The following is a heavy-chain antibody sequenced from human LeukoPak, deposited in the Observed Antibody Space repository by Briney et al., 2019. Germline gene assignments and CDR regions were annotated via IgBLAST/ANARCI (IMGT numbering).Heavy chain of an antibody. V-gene: IGHV3-33*01. D-gene: IGHD3-10*01. CDR2: IWDDGGNK. CDR3: ARDANFGYDAFDI. Sequence: GGSLRLSCVASGFTFSSYGMHWVRQAPGKGLEWVAVIWDDGGNKYYADSVKGRFTISRDNSKNTLYLQVNSLRAEDTAVYYCARDANFGYDAFDIWGQGTMVTVSS. J-gene: IGHJ3*02. CDR1: GFTFSSYG.